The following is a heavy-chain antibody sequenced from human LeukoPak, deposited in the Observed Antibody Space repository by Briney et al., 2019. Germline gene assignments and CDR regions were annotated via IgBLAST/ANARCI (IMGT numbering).Heavy chain of an antibody. CDR3: ARGSGATSSNH. CDR2: INHSGST. Sequence: SETLSLTCAVYGGSFSGYYWSWIRQPPGKGLEWIGEINHSGSTNYDPSLKSRVTISVDTSKNQFSLKLSSVTAADTAVYYCARGSGATSSNHWGQGTLVTVSS. J-gene: IGHJ5*02. D-gene: IGHD2-2*01. V-gene: IGHV4-34*01. CDR1: GGSFSGYY.